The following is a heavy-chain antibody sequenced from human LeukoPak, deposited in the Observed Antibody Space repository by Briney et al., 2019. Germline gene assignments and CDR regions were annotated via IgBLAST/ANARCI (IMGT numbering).Heavy chain of an antibody. J-gene: IGHJ6*04. CDR2: MSGRGSTI. CDR1: GFAFSTYG. CDR3: AELGITMIGGV. V-gene: IGHV3-48*03. D-gene: IGHD3-10*02. Sequence: GGSLRLSCAASGFAFSTYGMHWVGHAPGKGLEGVSYMSGRGSTIDYADSLKGRFTISRDNAKNSLYLQMNSLRAEDTAVYYCAELGITMIGGVWGKGTTVTISS.